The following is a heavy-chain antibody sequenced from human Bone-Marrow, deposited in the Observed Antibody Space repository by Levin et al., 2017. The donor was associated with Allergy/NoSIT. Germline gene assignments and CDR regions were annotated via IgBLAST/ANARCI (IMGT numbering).Heavy chain of an antibody. CDR3: ARDFDTDYDFWSDYYSRDFYYYGMNV. V-gene: IGHV3-30*03. CDR1: GFTFGSYA. Sequence: PAGGSLRLSCAASGFTFGSYAMHWVRQAPGKGLEWVAVISYDGGKKYYADSVKGRFTISRDDSKKTVYLQMSSLSTEDTAVYFCARDFDTDYDFWSDYYSRDFYYYGMNVWGQGTTVTVSS. CDR2: ISYDGGKK. D-gene: IGHD3-3*01. J-gene: IGHJ6*02.